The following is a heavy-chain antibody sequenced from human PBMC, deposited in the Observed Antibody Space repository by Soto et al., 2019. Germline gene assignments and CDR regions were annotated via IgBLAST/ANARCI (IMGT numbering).Heavy chain of an antibody. CDR3: ATGSGLYSPDH. D-gene: IGHD6-19*01. V-gene: IGHV3-74*01. CDR1: GFTFNSYW. Sequence: EVPLVESGGGLVQPGGSLRLSCAASGFTFNSYWMHWVRQAPGKGLVWVSLITGDGSSTNYADSVKGRFTISRDNARNTLYLQMNSLRAEDTAVYYCATGSGLYSPDHWGQGTLVTVSS. J-gene: IGHJ4*02. CDR2: ITGDGSST.